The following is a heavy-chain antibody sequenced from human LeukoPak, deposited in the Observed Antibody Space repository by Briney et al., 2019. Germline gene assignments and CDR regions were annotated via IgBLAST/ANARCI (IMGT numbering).Heavy chain of an antibody. Sequence: ASVKVSCKASGYTFTGYYMHWVRQAPGQGLEWMGWISPYNGNTNYAQKLQGRVTMTTDTSTSTAYMELSSLRSEDTAVYYCARGGSYDFWSGYSLYWGQGTLVTVSS. CDR3: ARGGSYDFWSGYSLY. J-gene: IGHJ4*02. D-gene: IGHD3-3*01. CDR1: GYTFTGYY. CDR2: ISPYNGNT. V-gene: IGHV1-18*04.